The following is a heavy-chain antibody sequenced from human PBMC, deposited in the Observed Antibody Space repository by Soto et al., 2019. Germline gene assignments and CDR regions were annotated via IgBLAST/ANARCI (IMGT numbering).Heavy chain of an antibody. CDR3: AREGIFIAAPGFDY. J-gene: IGHJ4*02. Sequence: GGSLRLSCAASGFTFSNYAMNWVRQAPGKGLEWFSGISGSGSSSYYTGSVKGRFSISRDNSQKKLYLQMDNLRAEDTAVYYCAREGIFIAAPGFDYWGQGTLVTVSS. V-gene: IGHV3-23*01. D-gene: IGHD6-13*01. CDR2: ISGSGSSS. CDR1: GFTFSNYA.